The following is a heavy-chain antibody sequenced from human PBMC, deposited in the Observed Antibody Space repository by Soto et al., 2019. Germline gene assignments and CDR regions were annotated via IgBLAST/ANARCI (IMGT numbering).Heavy chain of an antibody. J-gene: IGHJ6*02. CDR3: ARGTNYYGSGSYHYYYYGMDV. V-gene: IGHV1-8*01. Sequence: ASVKVSCKASGYTFTSYDINWVRQATGQGLEWMGWMNPNSGNTGYAQKFQGRVTMTRNTSISTAYMELSSLRSEDTAVYYCARGTNYYGSGSYHYYYYGMDVWGQGTTVTVSS. D-gene: IGHD3-10*01. CDR2: MNPNSGNT. CDR1: GYTFTSYD.